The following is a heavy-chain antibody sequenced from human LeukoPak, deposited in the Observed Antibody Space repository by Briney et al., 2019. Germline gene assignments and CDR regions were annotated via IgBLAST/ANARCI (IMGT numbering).Heavy chain of an antibody. D-gene: IGHD6-6*01. CDR2: FDPEDGET. Sequence: ATSVKVSCKVSGYTLTELSMHWVRQAPGKGLEWMGGFDPEDGETIHAQKFQGRVTMTEDTSTDTAYMELSSLRSEDTAVYYCPTSEYSSSSSRYFDLWGRGTLVTVSS. V-gene: IGHV1-24*01. CDR3: PTSEYSSSSSRYFDL. J-gene: IGHJ2*01. CDR1: GYTLTELS.